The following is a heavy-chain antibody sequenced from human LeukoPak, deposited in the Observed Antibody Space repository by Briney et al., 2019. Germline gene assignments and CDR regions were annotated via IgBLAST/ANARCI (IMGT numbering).Heavy chain of an antibody. CDR2: IYHSGRT. J-gene: IGHJ5*01. Sequence: PQTLSLTCTVSGGSISSGGYYWSWIRQPPGKGLEWIRHIYHSGRTYYNPSLKSRVSISVDRSRNQFSLRLSSVTAADTAVYYCAREGVGGNAWGQEPWSPSPQ. V-gene: IGHV4-30-2*01. CDR1: GGSISSGGYY. D-gene: IGHD4-23*01. CDR3: AREGVGGNA.